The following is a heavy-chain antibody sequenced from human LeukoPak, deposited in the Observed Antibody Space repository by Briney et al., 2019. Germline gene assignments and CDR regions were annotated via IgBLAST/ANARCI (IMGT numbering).Heavy chain of an antibody. V-gene: IGHV3-64D*09. D-gene: IGHD3-3*01. CDR1: GFTFSRYA. CDR3: VKAYCDFWSAYANWFDP. J-gene: IGHJ5*02. CDR2: ISSNGGST. Sequence: GGSLRLSCSASGFTFSRYAMHWVRQAPGKGLEHVSVISSNGGSTYYADSVKGRFAISRDNSKNTLYLQMSSLRAEDTAVYYCVKAYCDFWSAYANWFDPWGQGTLVTVSS.